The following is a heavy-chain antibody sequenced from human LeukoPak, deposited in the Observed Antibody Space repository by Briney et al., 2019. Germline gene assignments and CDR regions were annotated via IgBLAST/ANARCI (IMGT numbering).Heavy chain of an antibody. V-gene: IGHV5-51*01. D-gene: IGHD2-15*01. Sequence: GECLKISCKGSGYSFTSYWIGWVRQMPGKGLERMGIIYPGDSDTRYSPSFQGQVTISADKSISTAYLQWSSLKASDTAMYYCARHHHIDGSFMGQGYYYYMDVWGKGTTVTVSS. CDR3: ARHHHIDGSFMGQGYYYYMDV. CDR2: IYPGDSDT. J-gene: IGHJ6*03. CDR1: GYSFTSYW.